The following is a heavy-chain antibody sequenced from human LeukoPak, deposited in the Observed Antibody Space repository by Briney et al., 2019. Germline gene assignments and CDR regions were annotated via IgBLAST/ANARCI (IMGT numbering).Heavy chain of an antibody. CDR1: GFTFDDYA. V-gene: IGHV3-9*03. CDR3: AKLMSGSSGNYAFDI. Sequence: GRSLRLSCAASGFTFDDYAMHWVRQAPGKGLEWVSGISWNSGSIGYADSVKGRFTISRDNAKNSLYLQMNSLRAEDMALYYCAKLMSGSSGNYAFDIWGQGTMVTVSS. D-gene: IGHD6-19*01. CDR2: ISWNSGSI. J-gene: IGHJ3*02.